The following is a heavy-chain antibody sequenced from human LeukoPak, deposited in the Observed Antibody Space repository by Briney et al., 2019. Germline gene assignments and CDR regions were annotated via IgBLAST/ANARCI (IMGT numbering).Heavy chain of an antibody. Sequence: GGSLRLSCAVSGFTFSSYSMNWVRRAPGKGLEWVSYIGSSVSTRYYADSVKGRFTISRDNGKYALYLQMNSLRAEDTAVYYCAREGSDFWSGYSKGYFDYWGQGTLVTVPS. CDR3: AREGSDFWSGYSKGYFDY. J-gene: IGHJ4*02. CDR2: IGSSVSTR. CDR1: GFTFSSYS. V-gene: IGHV3-48*01. D-gene: IGHD3-3*01.